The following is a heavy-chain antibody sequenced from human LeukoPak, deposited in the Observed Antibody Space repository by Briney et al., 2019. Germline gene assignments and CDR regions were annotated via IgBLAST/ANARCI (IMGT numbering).Heavy chain of an antibody. D-gene: IGHD2-2*01. Sequence: ASVKVSCKASGGTFTSYAITWVRQAPGQGLEWMGGIIPIFGKANYAKKFQGRVTITTDESTSTAYMELSSLRSEDTAVYYCAWSLGYCSSTSCPTLGYWGQGTLVTVSS. J-gene: IGHJ4*02. CDR3: AWSLGYCSSTSCPTLGY. V-gene: IGHV1-69*05. CDR1: GGTFTSYA. CDR2: IIPIFGKA.